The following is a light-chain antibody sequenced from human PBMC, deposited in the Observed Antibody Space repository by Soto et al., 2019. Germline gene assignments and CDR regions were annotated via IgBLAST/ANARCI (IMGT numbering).Light chain of an antibody. J-gene: IGLJ1*01. V-gene: IGLV2-14*01. Sequence: QSALTQPASVSGSPGQAITISCTGTSSDVGGYNYVSWYQQHPGKAPKLMIYEVSNRPSGVSNRFSGSKSDNTASLTSSGIQAEDEADYDCNSYPSGSTLYVCGTGTKVTVL. CDR3: NSYPSGSTLYV. CDR2: EVS. CDR1: SSDVGGYNY.